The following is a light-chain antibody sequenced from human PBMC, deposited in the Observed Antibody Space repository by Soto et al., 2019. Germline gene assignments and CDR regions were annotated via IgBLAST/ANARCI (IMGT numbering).Light chain of an antibody. J-gene: IGKJ1*01. Sequence: DIQMTQSPSALSASVGDRVTITCRASQSISSWLAWYQQKPGKAPKLLIYDASSLESGVPSRFSGSGSGTEVSLTIISRLHADVVANYCRQQNNYYRTFGQGTKVDIK. CDR3: QQNNYYRT. CDR2: DAS. CDR1: QSISSW. V-gene: IGKV1-5*01.